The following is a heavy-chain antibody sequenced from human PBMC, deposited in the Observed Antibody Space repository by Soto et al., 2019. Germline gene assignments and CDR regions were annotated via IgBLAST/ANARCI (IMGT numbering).Heavy chain of an antibody. J-gene: IGHJ4*02. Sequence: EVQLVESGGGQVKPGGSLRLSCAASGFTFSSYSMNWVRQAPGKGLEWVSSISSSSSYIYYADSVKGRFTISRDNAKNSLYLQMNSLRAEDTAVYYCARKVTYSSSSVDFDYWGQGTLVTVSS. V-gene: IGHV3-21*01. D-gene: IGHD6-6*01. CDR1: GFTFSSYS. CDR3: ARKVTYSSSSVDFDY. CDR2: ISSSSSYI.